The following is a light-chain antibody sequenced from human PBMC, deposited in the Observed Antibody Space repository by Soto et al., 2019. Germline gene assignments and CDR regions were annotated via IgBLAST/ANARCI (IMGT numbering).Light chain of an antibody. CDR2: SAS. CDR3: QKFNTAPLT. CDR1: QDISVY. Sequence: DIQMTRSPSSLSASVGDRVTITCRASQDISVYLAWYQQKPGKVPKLLIYSASTLQSGVPSRFSGSGSGTDFTLTISSLQPEDVATYYCQKFNTAPLTFGQGTRLEIK. J-gene: IGKJ5*01. V-gene: IGKV1-27*01.